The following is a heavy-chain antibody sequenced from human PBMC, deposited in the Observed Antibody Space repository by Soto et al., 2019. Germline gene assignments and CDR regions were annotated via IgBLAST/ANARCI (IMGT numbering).Heavy chain of an antibody. J-gene: IGHJ5*02. D-gene: IGHD6-19*01. V-gene: IGHV2-5*01. Sequence: SGPTLVNPTQTLTLTCIFSGFSLRSSGVGVGWTRQPPGKALEWLGFIYWNDDKRYSPSLKSRLTITKDTSKNQVVLTMTNMDPVDTATYYCAKSGSSGWYGWFDPWGQGTLVTVSS. CDR1: GFSLRSSGVG. CDR3: AKSGSSGWYGWFDP. CDR2: IYWNDDK.